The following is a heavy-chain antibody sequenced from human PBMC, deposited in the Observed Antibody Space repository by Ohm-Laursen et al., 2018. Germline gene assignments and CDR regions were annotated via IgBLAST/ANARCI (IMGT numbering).Heavy chain of an antibody. J-gene: IGHJ4*02. D-gene: IGHD3-22*01. Sequence: SDTLSLTCAVSGGSISSYYWSWIRQPPGKGLEWIGYIYYSGSTNYNPSLKSRVTISVDTSKNQFSLKLSSVTAADTAVYYCARLRMSSATFDYWGQGTLVTVSS. CDR2: IYYSGST. V-gene: IGHV4-59*07. CDR3: ARLRMSSATFDY. CDR1: GGSISSYY.